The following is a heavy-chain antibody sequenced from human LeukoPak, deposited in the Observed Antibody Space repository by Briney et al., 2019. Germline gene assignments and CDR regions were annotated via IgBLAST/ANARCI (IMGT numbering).Heavy chain of an antibody. CDR3: ARVDTAMVFDY. CDR2: MNPNSGNT. D-gene: IGHD5-18*01. V-gene: IGHV1-8*01. J-gene: IGHJ4*02. CDR1: GYTFTSHD. Sequence: ASVMVSCKASGYTFTSHDINWVRQATGQGLEWMGWMNPNSGNTGYAQKFQGRVTITADESTSTAYMELSSLRSEDTAVYYCARVDTAMVFDYWGQGTLVTVSS.